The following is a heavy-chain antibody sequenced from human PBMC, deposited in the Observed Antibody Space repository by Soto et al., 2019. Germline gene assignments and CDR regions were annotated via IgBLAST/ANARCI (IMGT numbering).Heavy chain of an antibody. D-gene: IGHD3-3*01. CDR2: IIPIFGTA. CDR1: GGTFSSYA. CDR3: ARETLRGDFWSGYRNYYYYGMDV. V-gene: IGHV1-69*01. Sequence: QVQLVQSGAEVKKPGSSVKVSCKASGGTFSSYAISWVRQAPGQGLEWMGGIIPIFGTANYAQKCQGRVTITADESTSTAYMELSSLRSEDTAVYYCARETLRGDFWSGYRNYYYYGMDVWGQGTTVTVSS. J-gene: IGHJ6*02.